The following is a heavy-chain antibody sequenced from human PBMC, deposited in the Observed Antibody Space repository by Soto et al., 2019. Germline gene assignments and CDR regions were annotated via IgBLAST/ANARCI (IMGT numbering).Heavy chain of an antibody. CDR3: ARAGDIVTTTRYFDY. V-gene: IGHV3-33*01. J-gene: IGHJ4*01. CDR1: GFTFSSYA. D-gene: IGHD3-9*01. Sequence: PRLSCTTSGFTFSSYAMHWVRQAPGKGPEWVALMWYDGSHAEYLESVKGRFTISRDNSKSTLYLQMNSLRVEDTALFYCARAGDIVTTTRYFDYWGQGTLVTVSS. CDR2: MWYDGSHA.